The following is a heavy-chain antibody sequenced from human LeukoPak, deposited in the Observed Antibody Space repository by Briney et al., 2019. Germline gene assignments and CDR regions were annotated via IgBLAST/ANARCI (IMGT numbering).Heavy chain of an antibody. CDR3: ARAGDIVVVPPAALNFDY. D-gene: IGHD2-2*01. CDR2: INPSGGST. CDR1: GYTFSTYY. Sequence: APVKLSGSPSGYTFSTYYMLMVRQSPGQGLEWMGIINPSGGSTSYAQKFQGRVTMTRDTSTSTVYMELSSLRSEDTAVYYCARAGDIVVVPPAALNFDYSGQGAPWSPS. V-gene: IGHV1-46*01. J-gene: IGHJ4*02.